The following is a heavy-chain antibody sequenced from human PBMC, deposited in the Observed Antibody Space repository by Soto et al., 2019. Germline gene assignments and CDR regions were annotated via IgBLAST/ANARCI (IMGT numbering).Heavy chain of an antibody. CDR3: ARTEDYYDSSGYYFDWFDP. D-gene: IGHD3-22*01. J-gene: IGHJ5*02. CDR1: GGSISSYY. CDR2: IYYSGST. V-gene: IGHV4-59*08. Sequence: SETLSLTCTVSGGSISSYYWSWIRQPPGKGLEWIGYIYYSGSTNYNPSLKSRVTISVDTSKNQFSLKLSSVTAADTAVYYCARTEDYYDSSGYYFDWFDPWGQGTLVTVS.